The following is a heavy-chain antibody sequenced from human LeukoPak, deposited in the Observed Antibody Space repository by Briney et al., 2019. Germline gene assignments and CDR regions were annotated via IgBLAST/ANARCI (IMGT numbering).Heavy chain of an antibody. J-gene: IGHJ4*02. V-gene: IGHV3-30*04. CDR2: LSAGGTTK. Sequence: GKSLRLSCTASGFALSNNPMHWVRQAPGRGLEWVAVLSAGGTTKYYAKSVRDRSTISRDNTKNSLYLHMSSLRVEDTAVYFCARGGHRLKEFWGQGTLVTVSS. CDR1: GFALSNNP. CDR3: ARGGHRLKEF. D-gene: IGHD2-21*02.